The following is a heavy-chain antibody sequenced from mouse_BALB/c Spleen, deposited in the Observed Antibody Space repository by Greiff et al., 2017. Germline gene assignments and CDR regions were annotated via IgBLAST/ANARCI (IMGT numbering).Heavy chain of an antibody. CDR2: IYWDDDK. CDR1: GFSLSTSGMG. CDR3: ARSMITTFAY. J-gene: IGHJ3*01. V-gene: IGHV8-12*01. D-gene: IGHD2-4*01. Sequence: QVTLKVSGPGILQPSQTLSLTCSFSGFSLSTSGMGVSWIRQPSGKGLEWLAHIYWDDDKRYNPSLKSRLTISKDTSRNQVFLKITSVDTADTATYYCARSMITTFAYWGQGTLVTVSA.